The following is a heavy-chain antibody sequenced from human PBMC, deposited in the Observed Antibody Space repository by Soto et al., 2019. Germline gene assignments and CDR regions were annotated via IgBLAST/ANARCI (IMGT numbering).Heavy chain of an antibody. CDR1: GYTVSSNY. J-gene: IGHJ6*02. V-gene: IGHV3-66*01. Sequence: PGGSLRLSCTASGYTVSSNYMSWVRQAQGKGLEWVSVIYSGGTTYYADSVKGRFTISRDNSKNTLYLQMNSLRAEDTAVYYCARGGSASGGYYYYVMDVWGQGTTVTVSS. D-gene: IGHD3-16*01. CDR2: IYSGGTT. CDR3: ARGGSASGGYYYYVMDV.